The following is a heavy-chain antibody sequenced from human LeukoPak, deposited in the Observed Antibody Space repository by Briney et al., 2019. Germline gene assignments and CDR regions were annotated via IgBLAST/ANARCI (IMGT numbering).Heavy chain of an antibody. CDR3: ARVVVASTSIDY. J-gene: IGHJ4*02. D-gene: IGHD2-15*01. CDR1: SGPISSSSYY. Sequence: SETLSLTCIVSSGPISSSSYYWGWIRQPPGKGLEWIGSVYYSGSTYYNPSLKSRVSISVDTSKIQFSLTLSSVTAADTAVYYCARVVVASTSIDYWGQGTLVTVSS. CDR2: VYYSGST. V-gene: IGHV4-39*01.